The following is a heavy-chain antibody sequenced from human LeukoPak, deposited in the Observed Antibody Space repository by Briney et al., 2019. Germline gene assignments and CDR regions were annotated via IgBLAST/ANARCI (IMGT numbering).Heavy chain of an antibody. D-gene: IGHD3-10*01. V-gene: IGHV4-39*07. CDR1: GGSISSSSYY. Sequence: SETLSLTCSVSGGSISSSSYYWGWIRQPPGKGLEWIGSIYYSGSTYYNPSLKSRVTISVDTSKNQFSLKLSSVTAADTAVYYCARVFDSGSQAYFYYMDVWGKGTTVTIFS. CDR3: ARVFDSGSQAYFYYMDV. CDR2: IYYSGST. J-gene: IGHJ6*03.